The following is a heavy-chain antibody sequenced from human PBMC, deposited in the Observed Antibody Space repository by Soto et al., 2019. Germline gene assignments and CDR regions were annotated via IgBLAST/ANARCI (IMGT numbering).Heavy chain of an antibody. CDR3: AITKRGLNTQPYYYYGMDV. CDR1: GYSFTSYW. J-gene: IGHJ6*02. CDR2: IYPGDSDT. V-gene: IGHV5-51*01. Sequence: PGESLKISCKGSGYSFTSYWIGWVRQMPGKGLEWMGIIYPGDSDTRYSPSFQGQVTISADKSISTAYLQWSSLKASDTAMYYCAITKRGLNTQPYYYYGMDVWGQGTTVTVSS. D-gene: IGHD6-13*01.